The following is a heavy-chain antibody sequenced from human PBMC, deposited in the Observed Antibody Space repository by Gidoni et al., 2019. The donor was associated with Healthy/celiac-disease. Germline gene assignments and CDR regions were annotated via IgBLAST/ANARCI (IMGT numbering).Heavy chain of an antibody. Sequence: QVQLVQSGAEVKKPGASVKVSCKASGYTFTSYYMHWVRQAPGQGLEWMGIINPSGGSTSYAQKFQGRVTMTRDTSSSTVYMELSSLRSEDTAVYYCARDKDPRRFGELLPSNWFDPWGQGTLVTVSS. CDR3: ARDKDPRRFGELLPSNWFDP. V-gene: IGHV1-46*01. J-gene: IGHJ5*02. CDR1: GYTFTSYY. D-gene: IGHD3-10*01. CDR2: INPSGGST.